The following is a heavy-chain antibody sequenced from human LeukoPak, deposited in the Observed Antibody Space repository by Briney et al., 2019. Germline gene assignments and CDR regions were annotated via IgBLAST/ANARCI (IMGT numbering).Heavy chain of an antibody. J-gene: IGHJ4*02. CDR1: GFTFSSYA. CDR3: VKDVGVVVAAYYFDY. D-gene: IGHD2-15*01. V-gene: IGHV3-64D*06. Sequence: PGGSLRLSCSAYGFTFSSYAMHWVRQDPGKGLEYVSAISSNGGSTYYADSVKGRFTISRDNSKNTLYLQMSSLRAEDTAVYYCVKDVGVVVAAYYFDYWGQGTLVTVSS. CDR2: ISSNGGST.